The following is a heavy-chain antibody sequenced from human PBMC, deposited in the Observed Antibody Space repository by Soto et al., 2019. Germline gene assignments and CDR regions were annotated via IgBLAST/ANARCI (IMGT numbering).Heavy chain of an antibody. J-gene: IGHJ6*02. CDR3: ARRIAANYGMDV. Sequence: SVKVSCKASGGTFSSYAISWVRQAPGQGLEWMGGIIPIFGTANYAQKFQGRVTITADESTSTAYMELSSLRSEDTAVYYCARRIAANYGMDVWGQGATVTVSS. CDR1: GGTFSSYA. D-gene: IGHD6-13*01. V-gene: IGHV1-69*13. CDR2: IIPIFGTA.